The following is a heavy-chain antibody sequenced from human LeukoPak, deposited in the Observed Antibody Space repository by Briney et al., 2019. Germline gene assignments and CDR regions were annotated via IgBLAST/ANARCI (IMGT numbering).Heavy chain of an antibody. CDR2: TNPNSGGT. D-gene: IGHD3-22*01. Sequence: ASVKVSCKASGYTFTGYYMHWVRQAPGQGLEWMGWTNPNSGGTNYAQKFQGRVTMTRDTSISTAYMELSRLRSDDTAVYYCARDDSSGYYYKGAFYDYWGQGTLVTVSS. J-gene: IGHJ4*02. CDR3: ARDDSSGYYYKGAFYDY. V-gene: IGHV1-2*02. CDR1: GYTFTGYY.